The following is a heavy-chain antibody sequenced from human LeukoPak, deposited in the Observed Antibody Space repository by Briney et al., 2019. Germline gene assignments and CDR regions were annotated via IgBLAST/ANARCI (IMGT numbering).Heavy chain of an antibody. CDR2: IYYSGST. CDR3: AREVAAAGTPLDY. D-gene: IGHD6-13*01. Sequence: PSETLSLTCTVSGGSIRSSYYYWGWIRQPPGKGLEWIGYIYYSGSTYYNPSLKSRVTISVDTSKNQFSLKLSSVTAADTAVYYCAREVAAAGTPLDYWGQGTLVTVSS. CDR1: GGSIRSSYYY. J-gene: IGHJ4*02. V-gene: IGHV4-30-4*08.